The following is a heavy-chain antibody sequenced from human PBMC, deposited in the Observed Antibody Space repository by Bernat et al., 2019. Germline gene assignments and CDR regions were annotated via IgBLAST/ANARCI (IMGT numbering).Heavy chain of an antibody. CDR2: ISYRGTT. Sequence: QLQLQESGPGLVKPSETLSLTCTVSGGSISNSNYYWGWIRQPPGTGLEWIGSISYRGTTYYNPSLKSRVNISVDTSKKQCSMKLSSVTATDTAVYYCESGGYVDYYNGMDVWGQGTTVTVSS. CDR1: GGSISNSNYY. J-gene: IGHJ6*02. D-gene: IGHD3-16*01. V-gene: IGHV4-39*01. CDR3: ESGGYVDYYNGMDV.